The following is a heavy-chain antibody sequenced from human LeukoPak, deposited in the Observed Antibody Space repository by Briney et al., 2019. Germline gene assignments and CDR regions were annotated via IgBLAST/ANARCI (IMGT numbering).Heavy chain of an antibody. V-gene: IGHV3-23*01. D-gene: IGHD2-15*01. CDR1: GFTFSSYA. J-gene: IGHJ4*02. CDR3: AKQGCSGGSCYFDY. Sequence: PGGSLRLSCAASGFTFSSYAMSWVRQAPGKGLEWVSAISGSDGSTYYAASVKGRFTISRDNSKNTLYLQMNSLRAEDTAVYYCAKQGCSGGSCYFDYWGQGTLVTVSS. CDR2: ISGSDGST.